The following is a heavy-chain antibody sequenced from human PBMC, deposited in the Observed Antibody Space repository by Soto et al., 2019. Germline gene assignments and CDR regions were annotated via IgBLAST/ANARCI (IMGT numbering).Heavy chain of an antibody. J-gene: IGHJ4*02. Sequence: SETLSLTCTVSGGSISSYYWSWIRQPPGKGLEWIVYIYYSGSTNYNPSLKSRVTISVDTSKTQFSLKLSSVTAADTAVYYCARGGRGDYYDSSGYYYVLDYWGQGTLVTVSS. CDR1: GGSISSYY. V-gene: IGHV4-59*01. D-gene: IGHD3-22*01. CDR3: ARGGRGDYYDSSGYYYVLDY. CDR2: IYYSGST.